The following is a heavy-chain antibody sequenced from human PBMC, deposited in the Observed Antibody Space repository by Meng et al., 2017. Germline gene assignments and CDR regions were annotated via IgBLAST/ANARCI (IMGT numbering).Heavy chain of an antibody. V-gene: IGHV3-30*01. D-gene: IGHD3-16*01. CDR1: GFTFSSYA. CDR3: ARGDWGELRTELIPYYFDY. J-gene: IGHJ4*02. Sequence: GESLKISCAASGFTFSSYAMHWVRQAPGKGLEWVAVISYDGSNKYYADSVKGRFTISRDNSKNTLYLQMNSLRAEDTAVYYCARGDWGELRTELIPYYFDYWGQGNLVNGAS. CDR2: ISYDGSNK.